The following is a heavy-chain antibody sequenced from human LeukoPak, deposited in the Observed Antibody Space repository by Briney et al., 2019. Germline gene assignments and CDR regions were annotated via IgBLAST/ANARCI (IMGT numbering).Heavy chain of an antibody. Sequence: GGSLRLSCAASGFIFSGYSMNWVRQAPGKGVEWVSYISSSGSTIYYADSVKGRFTISRDNAKNSLYLQMNSLRAEDTAVYYCAKERGDSSGYYLDYWGQGTLVTVSS. CDR3: AKERGDSSGYYLDY. D-gene: IGHD3-22*01. CDR1: GFIFSGYS. J-gene: IGHJ4*02. CDR2: ISSSGSTI. V-gene: IGHV3-48*01.